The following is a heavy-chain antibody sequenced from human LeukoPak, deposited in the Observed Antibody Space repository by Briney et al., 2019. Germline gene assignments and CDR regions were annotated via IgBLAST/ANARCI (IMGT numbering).Heavy chain of an antibody. CDR2: INAGNGNT. Sequence: ASVKVSCKASGYTFTSYAMHWVRQAPGQRLEWMGWINAGNGNTKYSQKLQGRVTMTTDTSTSTAYMELRSLRSDDTAVYYCARDVYYYGSGSSYGMDVWGQGTTVTVSS. V-gene: IGHV1-3*01. CDR3: ARDVYYYGSGSSYGMDV. J-gene: IGHJ6*02. D-gene: IGHD3-10*01. CDR1: GYTFTSYA.